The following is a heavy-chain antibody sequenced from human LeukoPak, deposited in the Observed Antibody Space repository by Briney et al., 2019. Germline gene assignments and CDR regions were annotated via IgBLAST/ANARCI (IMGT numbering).Heavy chain of an antibody. Sequence: KPGGSLRLSCAASGFTFSSYSMNWVRQAPGKGLEWVSSISSSSSYIYYADSVKGRFTISRDNAKNSLYLQMNSLRAEDTAVYYCASPKRLHGDYIFDYWGQGTLVTVSS. CDR3: ASPKRLHGDYIFDY. V-gene: IGHV3-21*01. D-gene: IGHD4-17*01. CDR2: ISSSSSYI. CDR1: GFTFSSYS. J-gene: IGHJ4*02.